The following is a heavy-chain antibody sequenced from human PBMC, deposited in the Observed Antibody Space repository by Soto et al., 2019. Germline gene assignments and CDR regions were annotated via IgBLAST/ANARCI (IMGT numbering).Heavy chain of an antibody. CDR3: ARGYCSGGSCYSRPFDY. V-gene: IGHV1-69*13. J-gene: IGHJ4*02. CDR2: IIPIFGTA. D-gene: IGHD2-15*01. Sequence: SVKVSCKASGGTFSSYAISCVRQAPGQGLEWMGGIIPIFGTANYAQKFQGRVTITADESTSTAYMELSSLRSEDTAVYYCARGYCSGGSCYSRPFDYWGQGTLVTVSS. CDR1: GGTFSSYA.